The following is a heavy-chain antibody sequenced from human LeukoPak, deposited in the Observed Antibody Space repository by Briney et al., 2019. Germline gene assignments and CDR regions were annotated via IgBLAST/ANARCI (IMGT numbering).Heavy chain of an antibody. CDR2: ISSSSSYI. V-gene: IGHV3-21*04. J-gene: IGHJ4*02. CDR1: GFTFSSYS. CDR3: AIDSSGNY. D-gene: IGHD6-25*01. Sequence: GGPLRLSCAASGFTFSSYSMNWVRQAPGKGLEWVSSISSSSSYIYYADSVKGRFTISRDNSKNTLYLQMNSLRAEDTAVYYCAIDSSGNYWGQGTLVTVSS.